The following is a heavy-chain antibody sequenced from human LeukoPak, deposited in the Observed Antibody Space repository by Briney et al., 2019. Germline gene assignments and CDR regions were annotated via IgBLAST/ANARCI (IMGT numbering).Heavy chain of an antibody. CDR1: GFTVSSNY. CDR2: IYSGGST. J-gene: IGHJ4*02. V-gene: IGHV3-66*02. Sequence: SGGSLRLSCAASGFTVSSNYMSWVRQAPGKGLEWVSVIYSGGSTYYADSVKGRFTISRDNSKNTLYLQMNSLRAEDTALYYCAREFVGGYYLDYWGQGTLVTVSS. CDR3: AREFVGGYYLDY. D-gene: IGHD3-22*01.